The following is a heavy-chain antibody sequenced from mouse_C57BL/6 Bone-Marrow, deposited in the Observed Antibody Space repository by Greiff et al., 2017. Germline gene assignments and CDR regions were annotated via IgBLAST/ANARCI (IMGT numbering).Heavy chain of an antibody. D-gene: IGHD1-1*01. CDR3: ASSYYGSGYDY. J-gene: IGHJ2*01. CDR2: IDPSDSDT. V-gene: IGHV1-52*01. CDR1: GYTFTSYW. Sequence: QVQLQQPGAELVRPGSSVKLSCKASGYTFTSYWMHWVKQRPIQGLEWIGNIDPSDSDTHYNQKFKDKATLTVDKSSSTAYLQLSSLTSEDSAVYYCASSYYGSGYDYWGQGTTLTVSS.